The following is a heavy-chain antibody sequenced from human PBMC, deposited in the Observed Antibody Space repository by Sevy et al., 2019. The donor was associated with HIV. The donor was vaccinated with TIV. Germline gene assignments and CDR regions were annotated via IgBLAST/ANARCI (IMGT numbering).Heavy chain of an antibody. Sequence: GGSLRLSCAASGFTFSSYAMSWVRQAPGKGLEWVSAISGSGGSTYYADSVKGRFTISRDNSKNTLYLQMNSLRAEDTAVYYCAKSVVEPVFGELVWDWYFDLWGRGTLVTVSS. CDR3: AKSVVEPVFGELVWDWYFDL. CDR2: ISGSGGST. V-gene: IGHV3-23*01. J-gene: IGHJ2*01. CDR1: GFTFSSYA. D-gene: IGHD3-10*01.